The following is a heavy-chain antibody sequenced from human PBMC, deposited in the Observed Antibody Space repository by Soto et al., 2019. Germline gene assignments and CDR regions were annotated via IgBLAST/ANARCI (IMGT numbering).Heavy chain of an antibody. CDR1: GGSISSHY. CDR3: ARLDGYDHYLDY. D-gene: IGHD5-12*01. Sequence: QVQLQGSGPGLVKPSETLSLTCTVSGGSISSHYWSWIRQPPGQGLEWLGYIYYSGSTNYNPSLKSRVTISGDTSKSQFSLRLSSVTAADTAVYFCARLDGYDHYLDYWGQGALVTVSS. CDR2: IYYSGST. J-gene: IGHJ4*02. V-gene: IGHV4-59*08.